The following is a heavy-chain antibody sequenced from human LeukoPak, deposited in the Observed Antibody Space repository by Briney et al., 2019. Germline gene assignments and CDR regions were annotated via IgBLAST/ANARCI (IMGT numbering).Heavy chain of an antibody. D-gene: IGHD4-23*01. CDR3: AKDLTVVPSEGLDY. CDR2: ISGSGGST. CDR1: GFTFSSYA. V-gene: IGHV3-23*01. J-gene: IGHJ4*02. Sequence: GGSLRLSCAASGFTFSSYAMSWVRQAPGKGLEWVSAISGSGGSTYYADSVKGRFTISRDNSKNTLYLQMNSLRAEDTAVYYCAKDLTVVPSEGLDYWGQGTLVTVSS.